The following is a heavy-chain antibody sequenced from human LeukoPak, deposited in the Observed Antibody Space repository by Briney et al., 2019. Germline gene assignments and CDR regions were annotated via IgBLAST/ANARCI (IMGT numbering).Heavy chain of an antibody. CDR1: GGAFRDHQ. CDR2: VERRGYT. CDR3: AKGLRQIWCGELNDAFDI. J-gene: IGHJ3*02. V-gene: IGHV4-34*01. Sequence: KASETLSLTCAVYGGAFRDHQWSWIRQPPGKGLEWIGDVERRGYTNYNPSLRGRLTMSVDASKNQISLRLTSVTAADTAVYYCAKGLRQIWCGELNDAFDIWGQGTMVHVSS. D-gene: IGHD3-10*01.